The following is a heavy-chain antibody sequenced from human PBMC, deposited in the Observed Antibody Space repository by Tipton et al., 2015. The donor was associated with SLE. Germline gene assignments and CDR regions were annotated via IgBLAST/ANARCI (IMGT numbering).Heavy chain of an antibody. V-gene: IGHV4-34*01. J-gene: IGHJ6*03. CDR2: INHSGST. CDR1: GGSFSGYY. CDR3: ARCPKGEGYMDV. Sequence: LRLSCAVYGGSFSGYYWSWIRQPPGKGLEWIGEINHSGSTNYNPSLKSRVTISVDTSKNQFSLKLSSLTAADTAVYYCARCPKGEGYMDVWGKGTTVTVSS. D-gene: IGHD2-21*01.